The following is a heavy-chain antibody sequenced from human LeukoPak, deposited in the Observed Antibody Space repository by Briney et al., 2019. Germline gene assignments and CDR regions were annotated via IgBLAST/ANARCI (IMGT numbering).Heavy chain of an antibody. V-gene: IGHV1-2*06. Sequence: GASVKVSCKASGYTFSDWPINWVRQAPGQGLEWMGRINPNTGGTNYAQKFQGRVTMTGDTSISTAYMELSRLTSDDTAVYYCARIGGAHNFDYWGQGTLVTVSS. J-gene: IGHJ4*02. D-gene: IGHD3-16*01. CDR2: INPNTGGT. CDR3: ARIGGAHNFDY. CDR1: GYTFSDWP.